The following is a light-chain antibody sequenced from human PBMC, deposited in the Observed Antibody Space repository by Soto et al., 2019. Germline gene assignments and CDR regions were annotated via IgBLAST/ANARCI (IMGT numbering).Light chain of an antibody. CDR2: EVS. CDR3: CSFAGGSTYVV. V-gene: IGLV2-8*01. CDR1: SSDIGAYKF. Sequence: QSVLTQPPSASGSPGQSVTISCTGTSSDIGAYKFVSWYQQHPGKVPKLMIYEVSKRPSGVPDRFSGSKSGNTASLTVSGLQAEDEADYHCCSFAGGSTYVVFGGGTKLTVL. J-gene: IGLJ2*01.